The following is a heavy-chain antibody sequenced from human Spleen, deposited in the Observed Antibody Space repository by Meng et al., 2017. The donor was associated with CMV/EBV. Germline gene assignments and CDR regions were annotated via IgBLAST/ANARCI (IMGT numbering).Heavy chain of an antibody. D-gene: IGHD4-17*01. CDR1: GGSFSGYY. CDR2: INHSGST. CDR3: ARRYGASAYNWFDP. Sequence: QLQQWGAGLLKPSETLSLPCAVYGGSFSGYYLSWIRQPPGKGLEWIGEINHSGSTNYNPSLKSRVTISVDTSKNQFSLKLSSVTAADTAVYYCARRYGASAYNWFDPWGQGTLVTVSS. J-gene: IGHJ5*02. V-gene: IGHV4-34*01.